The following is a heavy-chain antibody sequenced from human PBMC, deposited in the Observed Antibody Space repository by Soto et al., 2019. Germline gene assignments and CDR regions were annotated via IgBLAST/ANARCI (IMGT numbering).Heavy chain of an antibody. D-gene: IGHD2-15*01. Sequence: PGGSLRLSCAASGFTFSSYGMHWVRQAPGKGLEWVAVISYDGSNKYYADSVKGRFTISRDNSKNTLYLQMNSLRAEDTAVYYCAKDRLRVVVYYFDYWGQGTLVTVSS. J-gene: IGHJ4*02. CDR3: AKDRLRVVVYYFDY. V-gene: IGHV3-30*18. CDR1: GFTFSSYG. CDR2: ISYDGSNK.